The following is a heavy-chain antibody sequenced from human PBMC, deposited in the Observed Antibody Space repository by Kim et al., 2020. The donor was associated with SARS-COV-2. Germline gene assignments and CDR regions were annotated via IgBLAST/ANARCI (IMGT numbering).Heavy chain of an antibody. CDR3: ARGTDYGGNFDYYGMDV. V-gene: IGHV4-34*01. D-gene: IGHD4-17*01. J-gene: IGHJ6*02. Sequence: LKSPVTISVDTSKNQCSLKLSSVTAADTAVYYCARGTDYGGNFDYYGMDVWGQGTTVTVSS.